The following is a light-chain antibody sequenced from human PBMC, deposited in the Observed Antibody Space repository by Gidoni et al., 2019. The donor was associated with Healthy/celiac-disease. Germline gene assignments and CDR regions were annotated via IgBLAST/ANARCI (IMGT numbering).Light chain of an antibody. Sequence: EIVLTQSPATLSLSPGERATLSCRASQSVSSYLAWYQQKPGQAPRLLIYDASNRATCIPARFSGSGSGTDFTLTISSLEPEDFAVYYCQQRSNWPPIFTFGPGTKVDI. CDR3: QQRSNWPPIFT. CDR1: QSVSSY. V-gene: IGKV3-11*01. CDR2: DAS. J-gene: IGKJ3*01.